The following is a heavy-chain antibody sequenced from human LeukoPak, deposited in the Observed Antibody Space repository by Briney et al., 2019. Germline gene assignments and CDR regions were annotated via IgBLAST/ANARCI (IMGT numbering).Heavy chain of an antibody. J-gene: IGHJ4*02. CDR3: ARGGALLWFGASFHY. Sequence: GRSLRLSCAASGFTFNTYTMHWVRQAPDRGLEWVAVISNDGSNKFYVDSVKGRFTISRDNSKNTQYLQINSLRAEDPAVYYCARGGALLWFGASFHYWAQGPLVPVSS. CDR1: GFTFNTYT. D-gene: IGHD3-10*01. CDR2: ISNDGSNK. V-gene: IGHV3-30-3*01.